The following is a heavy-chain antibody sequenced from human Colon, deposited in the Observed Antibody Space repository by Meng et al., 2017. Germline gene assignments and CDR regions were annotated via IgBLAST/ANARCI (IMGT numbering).Heavy chain of an antibody. Sequence: GESLKISCAVSGFTLSNYWMHWVRQAPGKGLVWVSRINSDGSSTNYADSVKGRFTISRDNAKNTLYLQMNSLRAEDTALYYCARGRGWGSADYWGQGTLVTVSS. CDR2: INSDGSST. D-gene: IGHD3-16*01. CDR1: GFTLSNYW. CDR3: ARGRGWGSADY. V-gene: IGHV3-74*01. J-gene: IGHJ4*02.